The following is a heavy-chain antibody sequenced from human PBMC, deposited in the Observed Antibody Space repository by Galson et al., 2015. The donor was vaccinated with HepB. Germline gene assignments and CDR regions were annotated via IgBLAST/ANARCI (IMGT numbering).Heavy chain of an antibody. D-gene: IGHD3-22*01. CDR1: GFTFDDYA. CDR2: ISWNSGSI. CDR3: AKDIGGYYIFDY. J-gene: IGHJ4*02. Sequence: SLRLSCAASGFTFDDYAMHWVRQAPGKGLEWVSGISWNSGSIGYADSVKGRFTISRDNAKNSLYLQMNGLRAEDTALYYCAKDIGGYYIFDYWGQGTLVTVSS. V-gene: IGHV3-9*01.